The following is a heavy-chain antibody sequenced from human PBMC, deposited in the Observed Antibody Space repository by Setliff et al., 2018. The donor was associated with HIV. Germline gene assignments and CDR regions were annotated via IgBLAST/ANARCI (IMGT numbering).Heavy chain of an antibody. CDR1: GFTFRSYG. CDR3: ARAGYHDSSGYLGPDYYYMDV. V-gene: IGHV3-30*02. Sequence: PGGSLRLSCAASGFTFRSYGMHWVRQAPGKGLEWVAFVRNDGSDKHYVDSVKGRFTISRDNSKNTLYLQMNSLRAEDTAVYYCARAGYHDSSGYLGPDYYYMDVWGKGTTVTVSS. D-gene: IGHD3-22*01. J-gene: IGHJ6*03. CDR2: VRNDGSDK.